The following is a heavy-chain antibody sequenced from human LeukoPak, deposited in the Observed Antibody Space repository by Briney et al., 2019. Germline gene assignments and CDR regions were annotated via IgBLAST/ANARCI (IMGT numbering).Heavy chain of an antibody. V-gene: IGHV1-18*01. J-gene: IGHJ4*02. Sequence: ASVTVSFKASGYTFTSYGISWVRQAPGQGLEWMGWISAYNGNTNYQQKLQGRVTMTTDTSTSTAYMELRSLRSDDTAVYYCARIRVRTECSGGSCYSTTPYYFDYWGQGTLVTVSS. CDR1: GYTFTSYG. D-gene: IGHD2-15*01. CDR3: ARIRVRTECSGGSCYSTTPYYFDY. CDR2: ISAYNGNT.